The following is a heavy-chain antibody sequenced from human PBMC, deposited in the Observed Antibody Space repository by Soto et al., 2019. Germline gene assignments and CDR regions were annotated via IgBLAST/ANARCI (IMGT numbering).Heavy chain of an antibody. J-gene: IGHJ4*02. Sequence: GGSLRLSCAASGFTFSTYAMHWVRQAPGKGLEWVAVISYGGSNKYYADSVKGRFTISRDNTKDSLYLQMNSLRAEDTAIYYCARGSAFIGLDYWGQGTPVTVSS. CDR2: ISYGGSNK. D-gene: IGHD1-26*01. CDR1: GFTFSTYA. V-gene: IGHV3-30-3*01. CDR3: ARGSAFIGLDY.